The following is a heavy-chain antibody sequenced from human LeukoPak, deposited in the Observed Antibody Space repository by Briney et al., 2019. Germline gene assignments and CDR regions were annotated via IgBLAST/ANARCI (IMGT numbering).Heavy chain of an antibody. CDR1: GFTFNNYG. J-gene: IGHJ4*02. CDR2: MSYDGVHE. V-gene: IGHV3-30*18. D-gene: IGHD6-13*01. Sequence: GGSLRLSCIASGFTFNNYGMHWVRQAPGKGLEALALMSYDGVHEYYLDSVKGRFTISRDNSKNTLYLQMNSLRAEDTAVYYCAKTRSTTYSSSWYYFDYWGQGTLVTVSS. CDR3: AKTRSTTYSSSWYYFDY.